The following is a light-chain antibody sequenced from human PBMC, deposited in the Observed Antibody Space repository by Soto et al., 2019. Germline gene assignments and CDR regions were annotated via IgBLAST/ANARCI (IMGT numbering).Light chain of an antibody. Sequence: QSVLTQPPSVSGSPGQSVTISCTGTSSDVGSYNRVSWYQQPPGTAPKLMIYQVSNRPSGVPDRFSGSKSGNTASLTISGLQAEYEADYYCSSYTSSSTWVFGGGTKLTVL. V-gene: IGLV2-18*02. J-gene: IGLJ3*02. CDR2: QVS. CDR1: SSDVGSYNR. CDR3: SSYTSSSTWV.